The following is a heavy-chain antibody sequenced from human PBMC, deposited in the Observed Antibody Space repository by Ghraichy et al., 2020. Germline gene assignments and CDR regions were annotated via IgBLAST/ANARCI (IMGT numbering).Heavy chain of an antibody. V-gene: IGHV3-48*02. CDR2: ITSSSRSI. CDR1: GFTFSSYN. CDR3: ARASTVVRFYYYAGMDV. Sequence: GGSLRLSCVGSGFTFSSYNMNWVRQSPGKGLEWLSYITSSSRSIFYADSVKGRFTISRDNAQNSLYMQMNSLRDEDTAVYYCARASTVVRFYYYAGMDVWGQGTTVTVAS. J-gene: IGHJ6*02. D-gene: IGHD4-23*01.